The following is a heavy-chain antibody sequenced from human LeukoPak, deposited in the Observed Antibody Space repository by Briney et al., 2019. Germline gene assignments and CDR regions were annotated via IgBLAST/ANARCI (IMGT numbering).Heavy chain of an antibody. J-gene: IGHJ6*02. CDR1: GGSISSYY. CDR2: ISYSGSA. V-gene: IGHV4-59*01. D-gene: IGHD3-9*01. CDR3: ARAHMVHDLLTGYNSGAMDV. Sequence: SETLSLTCTVSGGSISSYYWTWIRQPPGKGLDWIGYISYSGSAKYNPSLQSRVTISLDTSKTQFSLKLSSVTAADTAVYFCARAHMVHDLLTGYNSGAMDVWGPGTTVTVSS.